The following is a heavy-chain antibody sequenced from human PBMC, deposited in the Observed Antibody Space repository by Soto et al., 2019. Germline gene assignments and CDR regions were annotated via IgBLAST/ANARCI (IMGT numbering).Heavy chain of an antibody. J-gene: IGHJ4*02. CDR3: ARWALYGEYVSYFDY. CDR1: GGSISSGGYY. CDR2: IYYSGST. D-gene: IGHD4-17*01. Sequence: SETLSLTCTVSGGSISSGGYYWSWIRQHPGKGLEWIGYIYYSGSTYYNPSLKSRVTISVDTSKNQFSLKLSSVTAADTAVYYCARWALYGEYVSYFDYWGQGTLVTVSS. V-gene: IGHV4-61*08.